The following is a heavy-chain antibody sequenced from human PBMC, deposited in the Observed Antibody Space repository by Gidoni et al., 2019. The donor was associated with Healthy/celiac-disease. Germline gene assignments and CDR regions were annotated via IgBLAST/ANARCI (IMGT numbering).Heavy chain of an antibody. CDR1: GGTFSSYA. J-gene: IGHJ5*02. Sequence: QVQLVQSGAEVKKPGSSVKVSCKASGGTFSSYAISWVRQAPGQWLEWMGGIIPIFGTANYAQKFQGRVTITADESTSTAYMELSSLRSEDTAVYYCARVAQTPYYDFWSGYNNWFDPWGQGTLVTVSS. D-gene: IGHD3-3*01. CDR2: IIPIFGTA. CDR3: ARVAQTPYYDFWSGYNNWFDP. V-gene: IGHV1-69*01.